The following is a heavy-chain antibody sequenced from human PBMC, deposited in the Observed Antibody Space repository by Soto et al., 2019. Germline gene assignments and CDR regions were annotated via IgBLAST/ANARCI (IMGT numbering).Heavy chain of an antibody. CDR2: ISYDGSNN. J-gene: IGHJ6*02. CDR3: ARDRYYDSGLYGMDV. D-gene: IGHD3-22*01. Sequence: PGGSLRLSCAASGFTFSSYAMHWVRQAPGKGLEWVAVISYDGSNNYYADSVKGRFTISRDNSKNTLYLQMNSLRAEDTAVYYCARDRYYDSGLYGMDVWGQGTTVTVSS. CDR1: GFTFSSYA. V-gene: IGHV3-30-3*01.